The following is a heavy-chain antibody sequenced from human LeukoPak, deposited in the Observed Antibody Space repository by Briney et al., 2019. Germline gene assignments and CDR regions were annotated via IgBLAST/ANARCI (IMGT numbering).Heavy chain of an antibody. CDR3: ASNDDYGGNEHS. CDR2: ISSSSSYI. D-gene: IGHD4-23*01. J-gene: IGHJ4*02. V-gene: IGHV3-21*01. CDR1: GFTFSSYS. Sequence: GGSLRVSCAASGFTFSSYSMNWVRQARGKGLEWVSSISSSSSYIYYADSVKGRFTISRDNAKNSLYLQMNSLRAEDTAVYYCASNDDYGGNEHSWGQGTLVTVSS.